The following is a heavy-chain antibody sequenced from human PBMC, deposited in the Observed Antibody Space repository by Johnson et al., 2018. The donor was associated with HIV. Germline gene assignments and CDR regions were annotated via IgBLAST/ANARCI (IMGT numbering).Heavy chain of an antibody. Sequence: QVQLVESGGGLVKPGGSLRLSCAASGFTFSDYYMSWIRQAPGKGLEWVSYISSSGSTIYYADSVKGRFTVSRDYSKNTLYLQMDSLRAAATALYYCAKDMGESEKEEWASDYYDFGRDIPGQDPRDVVGSLDIWGQGTMVTVSS. CDR2: ISSSGSTI. V-gene: IGHV3-11*04. J-gene: IGHJ3*02. CDR1: GFTFSDYY. CDR3: AKDMGESEKEEWASDYYDFGRDIPGQDPRDVVGSLDI. D-gene: IGHD3-3*01.